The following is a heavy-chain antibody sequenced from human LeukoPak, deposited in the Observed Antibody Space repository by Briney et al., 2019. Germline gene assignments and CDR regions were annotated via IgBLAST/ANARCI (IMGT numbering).Heavy chain of an antibody. D-gene: IGHD3-10*01. CDR1: GFTFSSFS. J-gene: IGHJ4*02. Sequence: PAGSLRLSCAASGFTFSSFSMNWVRQAPGKWMEWVSTASTGGAATYYADSVKGRFSISRDNSENTLYLQMNSLRAEDTAVYYCAKKGYAGSGTYSYYFDYWGQGTLVTVSS. V-gene: IGHV3-23*01. CDR2: ASTGGAAT. CDR3: AKKGYAGSGTYSYYFDY.